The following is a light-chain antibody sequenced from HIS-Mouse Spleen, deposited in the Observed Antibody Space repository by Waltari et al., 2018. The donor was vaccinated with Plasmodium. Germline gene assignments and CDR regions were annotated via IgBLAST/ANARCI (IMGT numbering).Light chain of an antibody. V-gene: IGKV3-15*01. Sequence: EIVMTQSPATLSVSPGERATLPCRDSQRVTSNLAWYQQKPGQAPRLLIYGTTTRATGIPARFSGSGSGTEFTLTISSLQSEDFAVYYCQQYNNWPAWTFGQGTKVEIK. J-gene: IGKJ1*01. CDR3: QQYNNWPAWT. CDR1: QRVTSN. CDR2: GTT.